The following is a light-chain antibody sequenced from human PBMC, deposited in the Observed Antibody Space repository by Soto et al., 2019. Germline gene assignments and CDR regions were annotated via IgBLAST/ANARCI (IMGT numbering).Light chain of an antibody. CDR1: QSVSSN. Sequence: EIVMTQSPVTLSVSPGERATLSCRASQSVSSNLAWYQQKPGQAPRLLIYGASTRATATPARFSGSGSGTEFTLTISSLQSEDFAVYSCQQYNSWPTFGGGTKVQSK. V-gene: IGKV3-15*01. CDR3: QQYNSWPT. CDR2: GAS. J-gene: IGKJ4*01.